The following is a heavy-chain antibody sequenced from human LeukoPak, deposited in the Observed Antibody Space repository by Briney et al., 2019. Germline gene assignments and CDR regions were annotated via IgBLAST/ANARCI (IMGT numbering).Heavy chain of an antibody. D-gene: IGHD3-22*01. CDR3: ARAPSEIGGYYPEYFRH. Sequence: GGSLRLSCAASGFTFSTYWMHWVRQAPGKRVVWVSRIPSDGSTNYADSVKGRFTISRDNAKNTVSLQMNSLRAEDTGVYYCARAPSEIGGYYPEYFRHWGQGTLVTVSS. CDR2: IPSDGST. V-gene: IGHV3-74*01. J-gene: IGHJ1*01. CDR1: GFTFSTYW.